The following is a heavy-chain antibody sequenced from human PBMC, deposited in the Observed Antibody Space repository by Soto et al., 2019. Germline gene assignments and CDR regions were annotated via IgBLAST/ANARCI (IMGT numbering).Heavy chain of an antibody. J-gene: IGHJ6*03. V-gene: IGHV3-48*01. CDR3: ARGAVWGNYYSYMDV. CDR1: GFTFTSYN. Sequence: GGSLRLSCAASGFTFTSYNMNWVRQTPGKGLEWVSYISGSSSSIYYADSVKGRFTISRDDAKSSMYLQMNSLRAEDTAVYYCARGAVWGNYYSYMDVWGKGTTVTVSS. CDR2: ISGSSSSI. D-gene: IGHD3-16*01.